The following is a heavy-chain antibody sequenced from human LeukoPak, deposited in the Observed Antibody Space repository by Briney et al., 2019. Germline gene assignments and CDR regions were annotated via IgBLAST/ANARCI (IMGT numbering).Heavy chain of an antibody. CDR1: GGSISSYY. V-gene: IGHV4-59*08. CDR3: ARAGSLDYYDSSGYYSFDY. CDR2: ICYSGST. Sequence: SETLSLTCTVSGGSISSYYWSWIRQPPGKGLEWIGYICYSGSTNYNPSLKSRVTISVDTSKNQFSPKLSSVTAADTAVYYCARAGSLDYYDSSGYYSFDYWGREPWSPSPQ. J-gene: IGHJ4*02. D-gene: IGHD3-22*01.